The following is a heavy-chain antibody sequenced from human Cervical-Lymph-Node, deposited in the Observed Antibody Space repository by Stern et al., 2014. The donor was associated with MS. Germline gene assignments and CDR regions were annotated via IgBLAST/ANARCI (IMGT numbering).Heavy chain of an antibody. V-gene: IGHV5-51*01. J-gene: IGHJ4*02. Sequence: VQLVQSGAEVKKPGESLKISCKLSGYSFTIYYIAWVRQMPGKGLEWMGVIYPCDSDTTCSPSFQGQVTRTADNCITTAYLQWSSLRASDTAMYYCARHVQGFDYWGQGTLVTVSS. CDR3: ARHVQGFDY. CDR1: GYSFTIYY. CDR2: IYPCDSDT.